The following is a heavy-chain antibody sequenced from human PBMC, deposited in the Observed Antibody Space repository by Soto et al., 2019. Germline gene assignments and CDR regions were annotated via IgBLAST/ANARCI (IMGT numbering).Heavy chain of an antibody. CDR2: ISSSSSYI. CDR3: ARLEALHYYDSSGPIDY. CDR1: GFTFSSYS. Sequence: PGGSLRLSCAASGFTFSSYSMNWVRQAPGRGLEWVSSISSSSSYIYYADSVKGRFTISRDNAKNSLYLQMNSLRAEDTAVYYCARLEALHYYDSSGPIDYWGQGTLVTVSS. D-gene: IGHD3-22*01. J-gene: IGHJ4*02. V-gene: IGHV3-21*01.